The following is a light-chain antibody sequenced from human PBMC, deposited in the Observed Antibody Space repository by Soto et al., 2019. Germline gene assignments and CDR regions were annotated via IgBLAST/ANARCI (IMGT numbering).Light chain of an antibody. CDR3: SSYTSSSTPV. CDR1: SSDVGGYNY. Sequence: SALSKAASVSRSPGQSITISYTGTSSDVGGYNYVSWYQQHPGKAPKLLVYDVSNRPSGVSNRFSGSKSGNTASLTISGLQAEDEADYYCSSYTSSSTPVFGTGTKVTVL. CDR2: DVS. V-gene: IGLV2-14*01. J-gene: IGLJ1*01.